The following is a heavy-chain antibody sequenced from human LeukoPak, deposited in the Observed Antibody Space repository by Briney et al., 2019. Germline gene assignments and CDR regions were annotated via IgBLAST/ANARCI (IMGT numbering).Heavy chain of an antibody. Sequence: SETLSLTCTVSGGSISSYYWSWIRQPPGKGLEWIGYIYYSGSTNYNPSLKSRVTISVDTSKNQFSLKLSSVTAADTAVYYCARGPQRGYSYGNFDHWGQGTLVTVSS. CDR3: ARGPQRGYSYGNFDH. CDR1: GGSISSYY. J-gene: IGHJ4*02. CDR2: IYYSGST. D-gene: IGHD5-18*01. V-gene: IGHV4-59*01.